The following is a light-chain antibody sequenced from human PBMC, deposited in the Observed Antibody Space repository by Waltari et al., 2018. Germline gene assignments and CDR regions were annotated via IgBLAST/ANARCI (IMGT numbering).Light chain of an antibody. V-gene: IGKV2-28*01. CDR2: LGS. CDR1: QSLLHTNGYNY. CDR3: MQALQSPWT. Sequence: DIVMTQSRLSLPVNAGEAASIACRSSQSLLHTNGYNYLIWYLQKPGQSPKLLIYLGSNRASGVPDRFSGSGSGTDFTLKISRVEAEDVGVYYCMQALQSPWTFGQGTKVEIK. J-gene: IGKJ1*01.